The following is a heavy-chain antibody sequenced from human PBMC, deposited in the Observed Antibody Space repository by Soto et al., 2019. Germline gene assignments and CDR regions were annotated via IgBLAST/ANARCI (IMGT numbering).Heavy chain of an antibody. CDR2: IRSKANSYAT. CDR3: ARLWSEREPNFDY. Sequence: PGGSLRLSCAASGFTLSGSAMHWVRQASGKGLEWVGRIRSKANSYATVYAESVKGRFTISRDDSKNTAYLQMNSLKTEDTAVYYCARLWSEREPNFDYWGQGTLVTVSS. J-gene: IGHJ4*02. D-gene: IGHD1-26*01. CDR1: GFTLSGSA. V-gene: IGHV3-73*01.